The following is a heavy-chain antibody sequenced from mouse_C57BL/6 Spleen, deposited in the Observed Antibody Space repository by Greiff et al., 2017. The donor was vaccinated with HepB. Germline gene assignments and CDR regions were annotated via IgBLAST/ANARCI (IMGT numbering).Heavy chain of an antibody. CDR3: ARAIRYYFDY. CDR1: GFTFSDYG. CDR2: ISSGSSTI. V-gene: IGHV5-17*01. J-gene: IGHJ2*01. Sequence: EVKLVESGGGLVKPGGSLKLSCAASGFTFSDYGMHWVRQAPEKGLEWVAYISSGSSTIYYADTVKGRFTISRDNAKNTLFLQMTSLRSEDTAMYYCARAIRYYFDYWGQGTTLTVSS.